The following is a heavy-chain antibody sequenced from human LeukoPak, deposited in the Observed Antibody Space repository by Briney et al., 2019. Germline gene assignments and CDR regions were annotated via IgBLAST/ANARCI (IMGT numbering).Heavy chain of an antibody. CDR3: ARGNYVWGSYRHPYYYYYMDV. V-gene: IGHV4-61*02. D-gene: IGHD3-16*02. Sequence: SETLSLTCTVSGGSISSSSYYWSWIRQPAGKGLEWFGRIYTSGSTNYNPSLESRVTISVDTSKNQFSLKLSSVTAADTAVYYCARGNYVWGSYRHPYYYYYMDVWGKGTTVTVSS. J-gene: IGHJ6*03. CDR1: GGSISSSSYY. CDR2: IYTSGST.